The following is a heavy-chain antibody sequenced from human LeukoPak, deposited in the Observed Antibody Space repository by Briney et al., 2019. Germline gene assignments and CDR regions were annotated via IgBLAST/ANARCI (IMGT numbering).Heavy chain of an antibody. V-gene: IGHV5-51*01. CDR3: ARHEEGGYSYGLGDY. CDR1: GYTFTSYW. Sequence: PGESLKISCKGSGYTFTSYWIGWVRQMPGKGLEWMGIIYPGDADTRYSPSFQGQVTISAGKSISTAYLQWSSLKASDTAMYYCARHEEGGYSYGLGDYWGQGTLVTVSS. CDR2: IYPGDADT. J-gene: IGHJ4*02. D-gene: IGHD5-18*01.